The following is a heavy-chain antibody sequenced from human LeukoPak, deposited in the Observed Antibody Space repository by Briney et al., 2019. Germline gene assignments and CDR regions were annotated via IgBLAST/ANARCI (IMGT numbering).Heavy chain of an antibody. J-gene: IGHJ6*03. Sequence: SETLSLTCTVSGGSISSYYWSWIRQPPGKGLEWIGYIYTSGSTNYNTSLKSRVAISVDTSKNQFSLKLGSVTAADTAVYYCARLTGKSYYYYYYMDVWGKVTTVTVSS. CDR1: GGSISSYY. CDR3: ARLTGKSYYYYYYMDV. D-gene: IGHD4-11*01. CDR2: IYTSGST. V-gene: IGHV4-4*09.